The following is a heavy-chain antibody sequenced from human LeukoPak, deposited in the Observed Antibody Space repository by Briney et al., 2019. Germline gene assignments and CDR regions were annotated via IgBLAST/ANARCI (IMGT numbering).Heavy chain of an antibody. V-gene: IGHV3-23*01. D-gene: IGHD6-13*01. CDR3: AKDSSSNYYYYYMDV. Sequence: GGSLRLSCAAPGFTLSSYAMSWVRQAPGKGLEWVSAISGSGGSTYYADSVKGRFTISRDNSKNTLYLQMNSLRAEDTAVYYCAKDSSSNYYYYYMDVWGKGTTVTVSS. CDR2: ISGSGGST. CDR1: GFTLSSYA. J-gene: IGHJ6*03.